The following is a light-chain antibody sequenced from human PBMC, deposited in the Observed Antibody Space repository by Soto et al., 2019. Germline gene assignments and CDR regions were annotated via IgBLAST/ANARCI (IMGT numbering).Light chain of an antibody. J-gene: IGLJ1*01. CDR2: DDS. V-gene: IGLV3-21*02. CDR1: DIGSKS. Sequence: SYELTQPPSVSVAPGQTARITCGGNDIGSKSVHWYQQKPGQAPVLVVYDDSGRPSGIPERFSGSNSVDTATLTISRVEAGDEADYYCQVWDTTGDHYVFGTGTKLTVL. CDR3: QVWDTTGDHYV.